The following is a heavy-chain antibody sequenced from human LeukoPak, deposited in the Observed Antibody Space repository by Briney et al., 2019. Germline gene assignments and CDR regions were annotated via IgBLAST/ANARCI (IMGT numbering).Heavy chain of an antibody. J-gene: IGHJ4*02. D-gene: IGHD6-19*01. CDR2: IYYSGST. CDR1: GGSISSYY. CDR3: ARAKAPIAVAGHFDY. Sequence: PSETLSLTCTVSGGSISSYYWSWIRQPPGKGLEWIGYIYYSGSTNYNPSLKSRVTISVDTSKNQFSLKLSSVTAADTAVYYCARAKAPIAVAGHFDYWGQGTLVTVSS. V-gene: IGHV4-59*01.